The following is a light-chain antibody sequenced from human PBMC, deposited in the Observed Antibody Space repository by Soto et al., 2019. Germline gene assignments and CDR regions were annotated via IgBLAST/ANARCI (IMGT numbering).Light chain of an antibody. V-gene: IGLV1-44*01. CDR2: TTN. CDR1: SSNIGTSS. Sequence: QSVLTQPHSASGTPGQRVTISCSGSSSNIGTSSVHWFQQLPGTAPKLLISTTNQRPSGVPERFSGSKSGTSASLAISGLQSEDEADYYCAAWDDSLNGHVFGTGTKVPVL. J-gene: IGLJ1*01. CDR3: AAWDDSLNGHV.